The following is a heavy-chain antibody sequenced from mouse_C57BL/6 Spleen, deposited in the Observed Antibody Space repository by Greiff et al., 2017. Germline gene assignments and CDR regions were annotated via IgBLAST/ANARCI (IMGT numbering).Heavy chain of an antibody. Sequence: VQLQQSGPELVKPGASVKISCKASGYAFSSSWMNWVKQRPGKGLEWIGRIYPGDGDTNYNGKFKGKATLTADKSSSTAYMQLSSLTSEDSAVYFCARRDYGYGYAMDYWGQGTSVTVSS. CDR1: GYAFSSSW. CDR3: ARRDYGYGYAMDY. D-gene: IGHD2-2*01. CDR2: IYPGDGDT. V-gene: IGHV1-82*01. J-gene: IGHJ4*01.